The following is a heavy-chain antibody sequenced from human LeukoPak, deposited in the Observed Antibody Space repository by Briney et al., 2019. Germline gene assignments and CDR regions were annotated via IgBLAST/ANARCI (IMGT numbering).Heavy chain of an antibody. Sequence: PGGSLRLSCAASGFTFSSYSMNWVRQAPGKGLEWVSSISSSSSYIYYADSVKGRFTISRDNAKNSLYLQMNSLRAEDTAVYYCARAIYDYYDSSGSGSRLFDYRGQGTLVTVSS. CDR3: ARAIYDYYDSSGSGSRLFDY. CDR1: GFTFSSYS. D-gene: IGHD3-22*01. J-gene: IGHJ4*02. V-gene: IGHV3-21*01. CDR2: ISSSSSYI.